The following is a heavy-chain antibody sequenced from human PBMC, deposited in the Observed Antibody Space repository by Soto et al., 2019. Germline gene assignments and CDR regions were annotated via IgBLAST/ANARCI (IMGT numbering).Heavy chain of an antibody. CDR2: IIPIFGTA. CDR3: AREGGGYYYDSSGYYGY. J-gene: IGHJ4*02. D-gene: IGHD3-22*01. CDR1: GGTFSSYA. V-gene: IGHV1-69*06. Sequence: SVKVSCKASGGTFSSYAISWVRQAPGQGLEWMGGIIPIFGTANYAQKFQGRVTITADKSTSIAYMELSSLRSEDTAVYYCAREGGGYYYDSSGYYGYWGQGTLVTVSS.